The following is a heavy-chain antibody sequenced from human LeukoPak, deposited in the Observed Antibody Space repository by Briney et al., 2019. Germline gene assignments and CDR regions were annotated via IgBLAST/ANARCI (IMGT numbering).Heavy chain of an antibody. D-gene: IGHD3-3*01. CDR2: IYTSGST. CDR3: ARSYYDFLSGYYYYFYMDV. Sequence: SQTLSLTCTVSGGSTSSGSYYWSWIRQPAGKGLEWIGRIYTSGSTNYHPSLNSRVTISIDPSKNQFYMKLSSVTAAATAVYCCARSYYDFLSGYYYYFYMDVWGKGTTVTVSS. J-gene: IGHJ6*03. V-gene: IGHV4-61*02. CDR1: GGSTSSGSYY.